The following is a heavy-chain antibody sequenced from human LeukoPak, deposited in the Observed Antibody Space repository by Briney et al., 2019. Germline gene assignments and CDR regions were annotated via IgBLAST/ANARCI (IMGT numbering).Heavy chain of an antibody. CDR3: AKGYCSDTNCQTRLGLDY. Sequence: GGSLRLSCAASGLTFSSYGMHWVRQAPGKGLEWVAIISYDGSNKYYADSVKGRFTISRDNSKNTLYLQMNSLRAEDTAVYYCAKGYCSDTNCQTRLGLDYWGQGTLVTVSS. D-gene: IGHD2-15*01. CDR2: ISYDGSNK. V-gene: IGHV3-33*06. CDR1: GLTFSSYG. J-gene: IGHJ4*02.